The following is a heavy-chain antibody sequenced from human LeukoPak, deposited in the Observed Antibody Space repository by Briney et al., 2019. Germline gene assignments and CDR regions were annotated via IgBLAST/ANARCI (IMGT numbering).Heavy chain of an antibody. J-gene: IGHJ3*02. CDR3: ARVGYYGGSFDI. Sequence: PSETLSLTCTVSGGSISSYYWSWIRQPPGKGLEWIGYIYYSGSTNYNPSLESRVTISVDTSKNQFSLKLSSVTAADTAVYYCARVGYYGGSFDIWGQGTMVTVSS. V-gene: IGHV4-59*01. D-gene: IGHD4-17*01. CDR1: GGSISSYY. CDR2: IYYSGST.